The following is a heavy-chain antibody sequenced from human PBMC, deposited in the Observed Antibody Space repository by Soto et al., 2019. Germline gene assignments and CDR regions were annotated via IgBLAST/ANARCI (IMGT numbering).Heavy chain of an antibody. J-gene: IGHJ4*02. CDR2: IYYSVST. CDR1: GGSISSGGYY. Sequence: SETLSLTCTVSGGSISSGGYYWRWIRQHRGKGLEWIGYIYYSVSTYYNPSLKSRVTISVDTSKNQFSLKLSSVTAADTAVYYGARGGRRFSAATFTHPTDYWGQGTLVTVS. V-gene: IGHV4-31*03. D-gene: IGHD5-12*01. CDR3: ARGGRRFSAATFTHPTDY.